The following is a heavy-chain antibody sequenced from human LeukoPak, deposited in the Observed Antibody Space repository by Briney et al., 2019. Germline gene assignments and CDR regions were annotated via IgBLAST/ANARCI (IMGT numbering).Heavy chain of an antibody. J-gene: IGHJ3*02. CDR1: GGSFSGYY. Sequence: PSEALSLTCAVYGGSFSGYYWSWIRQPPGKGLEWIGEINRSGSTNYNPSLKNRVTISVDTSKNQFSLKLSSVTAADTAVYYCARAPESDRITMIEDAFDIWGQGTMVTVSS. CDR3: ARAPESDRITMIEDAFDI. CDR2: INRSGST. V-gene: IGHV4-34*01. D-gene: IGHD3-22*01.